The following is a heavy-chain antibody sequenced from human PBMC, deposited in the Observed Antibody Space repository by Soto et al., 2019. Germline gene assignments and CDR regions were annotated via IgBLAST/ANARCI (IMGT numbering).Heavy chain of an antibody. CDR3: ARDDTTGLFDF. CDR2: ISHTGNT. J-gene: IGHJ4*02. Sequence: QVQLQESGPGLVRPAETLSLTCSVSTGSMRTYYWTWIRQSPGKGLEWIGQISHTGNTKYNPSLESRVTISVDTSRKQFSLKLTSVTAADTALYYCARDDTTGLFDFWGQGTLVTVSS. CDR1: TGSMRTYY. V-gene: IGHV4-59*01. D-gene: IGHD4-17*01.